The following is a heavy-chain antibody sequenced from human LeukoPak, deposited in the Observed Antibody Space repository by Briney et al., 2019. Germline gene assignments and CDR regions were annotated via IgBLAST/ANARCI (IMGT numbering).Heavy chain of an antibody. CDR3: ARGRDLVVVVAATPDCYYGMDV. V-gene: IGHV1-8*01. D-gene: IGHD2-15*01. Sequence: ASVKVSCKASGDTFTSYDINWVRQATGQGLEWMGWMNPNSGHTGYAQKFQGRVTMTRNTSISTAYMELSSLRSEDTAVYYCARGRDLVVVVAATPDCYYGMDVWGQGTTVTVSS. CDR1: GDTFTSYD. CDR2: MNPNSGHT. J-gene: IGHJ6*02.